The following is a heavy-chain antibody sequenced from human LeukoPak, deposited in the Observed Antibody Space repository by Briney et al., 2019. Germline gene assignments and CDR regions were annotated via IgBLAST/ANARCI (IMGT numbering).Heavy chain of an antibody. CDR3: ARSPPSGWPRFHDHYSYYMDV. Sequence: SETLSLTCTVSGGSISSYYGSWVRQPAGKGLEWVGRIYTSWSTNHNPSLKSRVTLFVGTAKNHFSLKLRSVNAADTAVYYCARSPPSGWPRFHDHYSYYMDVWGKGTTVTISS. CDR1: GGSISSYY. D-gene: IGHD6-19*01. V-gene: IGHV4-4*07. J-gene: IGHJ6*03. CDR2: IYTSWST.